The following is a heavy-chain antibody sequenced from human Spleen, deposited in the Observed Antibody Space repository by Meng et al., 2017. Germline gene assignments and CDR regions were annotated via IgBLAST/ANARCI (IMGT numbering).Heavy chain of an antibody. CDR2: ISGSGGST. J-gene: IGHJ6*02. V-gene: IGHV3-23*01. CDR1: GFTFSSYA. CDR3: AKDFYYSPSGSYYPPAGYYYYGMDV. Sequence: GESLKISCAASGFTFSSYAMSWVRQAPGKGLEWVSAISGSGGSTYYADSVKGRFTISRDNSENTLYLQMNSLRAEDTAVYYCAKDFYYSPSGSYYPPAGYYYYGMDVWGQGTTVTVSS. D-gene: IGHD3-10*01.